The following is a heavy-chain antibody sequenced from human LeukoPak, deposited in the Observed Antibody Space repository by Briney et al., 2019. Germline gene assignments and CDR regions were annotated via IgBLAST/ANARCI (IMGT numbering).Heavy chain of an antibody. CDR1: GFTFSTYW. V-gene: IGHV3-7*03. D-gene: IGHD6-13*01. CDR3: ASGPGIAAAGTSFDY. Sequence: GGSLRLSCAASGFTFSTYWMHWVRQAPGKGLEWVANIKEDGSDKYYVDSVKGRFTISRDNAKNSLYLQMNSLRAEDTAVYYCASGPGIAAAGTSFDYWGQGTLVTVSS. CDR2: IKEDGSDK. J-gene: IGHJ4*02.